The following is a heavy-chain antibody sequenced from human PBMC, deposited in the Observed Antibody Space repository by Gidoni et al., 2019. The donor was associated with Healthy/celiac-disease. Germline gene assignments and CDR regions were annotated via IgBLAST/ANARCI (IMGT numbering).Heavy chain of an antibody. J-gene: IGHJ4*02. Sequence: EVQLVESGGGLVQPGGSLRLSCAASGFTFSSYDMHWVRQATGKGLEWVSAIGTAGDTYYPGSVKGRFTISRENAKNSLYLQMNSLRAGDTAVYYCARISRLGIAARYFDYWGQGTLVTVSS. CDR1: GFTFSSYD. D-gene: IGHD6-6*01. CDR2: IGTAGDT. CDR3: ARISRLGIAARYFDY. V-gene: IGHV3-13*01.